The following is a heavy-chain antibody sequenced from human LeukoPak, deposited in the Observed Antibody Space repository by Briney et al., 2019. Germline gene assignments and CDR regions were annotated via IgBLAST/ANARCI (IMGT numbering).Heavy chain of an antibody. V-gene: IGHV4-59*08. J-gene: IGHJ4*02. CDR3: TRHTNTPGWKYLDF. Sequence: SETLSLICSVSGVSITNYYWTWIRQSPGGRLEYIGYIYYTGRSNYNPSLRGRGTMSVDTSKSQISLTLNSVTAADTAVYYCTRHTNTPGWKYLDFWDQGILVTVSS. D-gene: IGHD6-19*01. CDR1: GVSITNYY. CDR2: IYYTGRS.